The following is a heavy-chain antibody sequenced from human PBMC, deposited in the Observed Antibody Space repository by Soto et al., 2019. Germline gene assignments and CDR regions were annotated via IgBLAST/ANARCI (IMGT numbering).Heavy chain of an antibody. CDR1: GFTFSSYA. D-gene: IGHD3-3*01. J-gene: IGHJ5*02. CDR2: ISGSGGST. V-gene: IGHV3-23*01. CDR3: AKAHDFWSGLETFNWFDP. Sequence: GGSLRLSCAASGFTFSSYAMSWVRQAPGKGLEWVSAISGSGGSTYYADSVKGRFTISRDNSKNTLYLQMNSLRAEDTAVYYCAKAHDFWSGLETFNWFDPWGQGTLVTVSS.